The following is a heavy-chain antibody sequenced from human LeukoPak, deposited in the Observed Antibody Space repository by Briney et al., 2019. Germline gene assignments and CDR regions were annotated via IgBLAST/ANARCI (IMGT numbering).Heavy chain of an antibody. CDR2: IYNDGRT. Sequence: PGGSLRLSCAASGFTVTSNYMSWVRQAPGKGLEWVSVIYNDGRTYYADSVKGRFTISRDNSKNTLYLQMNSLRAKDTAVYYCARESNCGYYLSYWGQGTLVTVSS. J-gene: IGHJ4*02. CDR1: GFTVTSNY. CDR3: ARESNCGYYLSY. D-gene: IGHD3-22*01. V-gene: IGHV3-66*01.